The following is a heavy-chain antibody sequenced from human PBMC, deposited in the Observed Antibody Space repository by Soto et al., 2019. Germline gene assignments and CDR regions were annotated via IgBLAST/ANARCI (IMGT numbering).Heavy chain of an antibody. D-gene: IGHD6-6*01. J-gene: IGHJ3*02. Sequence: GGSLRLSCAASGFTFSSYWMSWVRQAPGKGLEWVANIKQDGSEKYYVDSVKGRFTISRDNAKNSLYLQMNSLRAEDTAVYYCARDPIAARRAFDIWGQGTMVTVSS. CDR2: IKQDGSEK. CDR3: ARDPIAARRAFDI. CDR1: GFTFSSYW. V-gene: IGHV3-7*03.